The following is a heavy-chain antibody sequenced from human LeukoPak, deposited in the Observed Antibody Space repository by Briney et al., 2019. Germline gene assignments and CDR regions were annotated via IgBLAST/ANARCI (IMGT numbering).Heavy chain of an antibody. CDR3: ARGGFNMVRGVIIPSNSYFYYMDI. J-gene: IGHJ6*03. CDR1: GFTFRNYA. CDR2: ISYDGSNK. Sequence: GGSLRLSCAASGFTFRNYAIHWVRQAPGKGLVWVAVISYDGSNKYYADSVKGRFTISRDNGKSSLYLQMNSLRAEDTAVYYCARGGFNMVRGVIIPSNSYFYYMDIWGKGTTVTVSS. D-gene: IGHD3-10*01. V-gene: IGHV3-30*04.